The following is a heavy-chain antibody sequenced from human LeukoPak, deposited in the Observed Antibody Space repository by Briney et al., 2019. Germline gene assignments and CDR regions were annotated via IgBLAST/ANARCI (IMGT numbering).Heavy chain of an antibody. CDR3: AKSATDCSSTSCPPLY. J-gene: IGHJ4*02. CDR2: ISWNSGSI. Sequence: GGSLRLSCAASGFTFDDYAMHWVRQAPGKGLEWVSGISWNSGSIGYADSVKGRFTISRDNAKNSLYLQMNSLRAEDTALYYCAKSATDCSSTSCPPLYWGQGTLVTFSS. V-gene: IGHV3-9*01. D-gene: IGHD2-2*01. CDR1: GFTFDDYA.